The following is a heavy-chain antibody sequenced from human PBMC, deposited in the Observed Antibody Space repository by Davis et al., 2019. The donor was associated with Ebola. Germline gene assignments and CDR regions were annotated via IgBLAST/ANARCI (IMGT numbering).Heavy chain of an antibody. V-gene: IGHV4-59*11. D-gene: IGHD6-13*01. CDR3: ARVGSVDSSWESDY. CDR2: ISHSGSP. J-gene: IGHJ4*02. Sequence: SETLSLTCSVSGGTISSHYWSWIRQPPGKGPEWLGYISHSGSPNYSPSLKSRLTMSVDTSKNQFSLKLTSVTAADTAVYYRARVGSVDSSWESDYWGQGTLVTVSS. CDR1: GGTISSHY.